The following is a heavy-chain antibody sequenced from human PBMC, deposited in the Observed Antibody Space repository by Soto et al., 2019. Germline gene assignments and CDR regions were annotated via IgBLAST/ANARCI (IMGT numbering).Heavy chain of an antibody. CDR2: IFPGNSDT. CDR1: GYSFLSRW. J-gene: IGHJ6*02. CDR3: ARGLSPRPSSYYYYGMDV. Sequence: GESLKISCKGSGYSFLSRWIAWVRQKPGKGLEWMGIIFPGNSDTRYNPSFQGQVTISADRSISTAYLQWSSLKASDSAMYYCARGLSPRPSSYYYYGMDVWGQGTTVTV. D-gene: IGHD6-6*01. V-gene: IGHV5-51*01.